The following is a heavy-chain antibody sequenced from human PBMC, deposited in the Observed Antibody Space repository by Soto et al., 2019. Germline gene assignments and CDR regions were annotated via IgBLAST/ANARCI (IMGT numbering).Heavy chain of an antibody. Sequence: EVQLLESGGSLIQPGGSLRLSCVASGFSFNNYAMSWVRQAPGTGLEWVSTISGSGGSTYYADSVKGRFTISRDNSKNTLELEMNSLRAEDTAVFYCAGAMGWEALSLSWLYPWGQGTLVNVSA. D-gene: IGHD3-16*02. CDR3: AGAMGWEALSLSWLYP. V-gene: IGHV3-23*01. CDR2: ISGSGGST. J-gene: IGHJ5*02. CDR1: GFSFNNYA.